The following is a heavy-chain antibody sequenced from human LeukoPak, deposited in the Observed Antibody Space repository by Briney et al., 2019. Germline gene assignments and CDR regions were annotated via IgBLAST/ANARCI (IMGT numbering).Heavy chain of an antibody. J-gene: IGHJ4*02. CDR2: IYHSGST. Sequence: MSSETLSLTCTVSGYSISSGYYWGWIRQPPGKGLEWIGSIYHSGSTYYNPSLESRVTMSVDTSKNQFSLKLSSVTAADTAVYYCARVRYNWNRDFDYWGQGTLVTVSS. CDR3: ARVRYNWNRDFDY. D-gene: IGHD1-20*01. V-gene: IGHV4-38-2*02. CDR1: GYSISSGYY.